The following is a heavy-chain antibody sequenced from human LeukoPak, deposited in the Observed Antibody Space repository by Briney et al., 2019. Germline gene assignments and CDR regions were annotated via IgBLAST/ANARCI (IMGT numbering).Heavy chain of an antibody. CDR3: ARDGVVPAAMGAFDI. CDR2: ISAYNGNT. D-gene: IGHD2-2*01. Sequence: ASVKVSCKASGYTFTSYGISWVRQAPGQGLEWMGWISAYNGNTNYAQKLQGRVTMTTHTSTSTAYMELRSLRSDDTAVYYCARDGVVPAAMGAFDIWGQGTMVTVSS. CDR1: GYTFTSYG. J-gene: IGHJ3*02. V-gene: IGHV1-18*01.